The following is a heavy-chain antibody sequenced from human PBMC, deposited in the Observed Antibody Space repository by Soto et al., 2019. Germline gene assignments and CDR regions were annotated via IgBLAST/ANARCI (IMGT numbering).Heavy chain of an antibody. CDR1: GYTLTELS. D-gene: IGHD1-20*01. CDR2: FDPEDGET. Sequence: ASVKVSCKVSGYTLTELSMHWVRQAPGKGLEWMGGFDPEDGETIYAQKFQGRVTMTEDTSTDTAYMELSSLRSEDTAVYYCATGYNWNDSHLEGYYYYYGMDVWGQGTTVTVSS. CDR3: ATGYNWNDSHLEGYYYYYGMDV. V-gene: IGHV1-24*01. J-gene: IGHJ6*02.